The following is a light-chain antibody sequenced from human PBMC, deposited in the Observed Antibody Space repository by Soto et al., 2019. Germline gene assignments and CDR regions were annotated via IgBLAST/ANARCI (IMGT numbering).Light chain of an antibody. CDR1: SSNIGSNS. CDR2: TND. V-gene: IGLV1-44*01. Sequence: QSVLTQSPSASGTPGQRVTISCSGGSSNIGSNSVHWYQQFPGAAPTVLIYTNDQRPSGVPDRFSGSKSGTSASLAISGVRSEDEADYYCATCDDSLNAVVFGGGTKVTVL. CDR3: ATCDDSLNAVV. J-gene: IGLJ2*01.